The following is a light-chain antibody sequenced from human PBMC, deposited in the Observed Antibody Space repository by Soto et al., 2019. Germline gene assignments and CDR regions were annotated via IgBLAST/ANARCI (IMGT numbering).Light chain of an antibody. CDR1: SSNIGSNT. CDR3: AAWDDSLNGWV. V-gene: IGLV1-44*01. Sequence: QAVVTQPPSASGTPGQRVTMSCSGSSSNIGSNTVNWYQQVPGTAPKLLIHSNNQRPSGVPDRFSGSKSGTSASLAISGLQSEDEADYYCAAWDDSLNGWVFGGGTQLTVL. J-gene: IGLJ3*02. CDR2: SNN.